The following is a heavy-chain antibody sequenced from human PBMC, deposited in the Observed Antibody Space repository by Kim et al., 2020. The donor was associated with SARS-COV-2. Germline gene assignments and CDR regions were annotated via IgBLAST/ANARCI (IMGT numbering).Heavy chain of an antibody. CDR1: GGSFSGYY. Sequence: SETLSLTCAVYGGSFSGYYWSWIRQPPGKGLEWIGEINHSGSTNYNPSLKSRVTISVDTSKNQFFLKLSSVTAADTAVYYCARGVAATPYYYYGMDVWGQGTTVTVSS. V-gene: IGHV4-34*01. CDR2: INHSGST. D-gene: IGHD2-15*01. CDR3: ARGVAATPYYYYGMDV. J-gene: IGHJ6*02.